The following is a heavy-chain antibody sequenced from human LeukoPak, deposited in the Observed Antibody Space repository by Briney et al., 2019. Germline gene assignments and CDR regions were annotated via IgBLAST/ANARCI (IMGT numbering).Heavy chain of an antibody. Sequence: ASVKVSCKASGGTFSSYAISWVRQAPGQGLEWMGRIIPIFGTANYAQKFQGRVTITTDESTSTAYMELSSLRSDDTAVYYCARETYYHYYFDYWGQGTLVTVSS. V-gene: IGHV1-69*05. D-gene: IGHD3-16*01. J-gene: IGHJ4*02. CDR1: GGTFSSYA. CDR3: ARETYYHYYFDY. CDR2: IIPIFGTA.